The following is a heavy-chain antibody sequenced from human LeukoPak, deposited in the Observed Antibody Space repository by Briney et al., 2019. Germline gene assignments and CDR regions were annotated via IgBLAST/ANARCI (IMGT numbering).Heavy chain of an antibody. D-gene: IGHD6-19*01. CDR1: GFTFSRYW. V-gene: IGHV3-74*01. J-gene: IGHJ4*02. Sequence: TGGSLRLSCAASGFTFSRYWMHWVRQAPGKGLVWVSHINPDGRSTTYADSVKGRFTISRDNAQNTLYLQMNSLRSDDTALYYCARESESSGWYDYWGQGTLVTVSS. CDR2: INPDGRST. CDR3: ARESESSGWYDY.